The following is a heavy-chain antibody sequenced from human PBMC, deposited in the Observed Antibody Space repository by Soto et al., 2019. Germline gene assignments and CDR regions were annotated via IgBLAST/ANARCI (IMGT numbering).Heavy chain of an antibody. J-gene: IGHJ6*03. D-gene: IGHD2-15*01. CDR3: ARGDCVGGTCYSLAGSFYYYMEV. V-gene: IGHV3-74*01. Sequence: EVQLVESGGGLVQPGGSLRLSCAASGFTFSHYWMYWVRQAPGKGLVWVSRINSDGSVSSYADSVKGRLTISRDNVKNTLYLQMNSLRAEDTAVYYCARGDCVGGTCYSLAGSFYYYMEVWGTGTTVTVFS. CDR1: GFTFSHYW. CDR2: INSDGSVS.